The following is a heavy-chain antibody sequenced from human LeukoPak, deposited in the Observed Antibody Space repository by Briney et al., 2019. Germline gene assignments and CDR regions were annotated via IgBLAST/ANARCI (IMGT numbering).Heavy chain of an antibody. Sequence: GRSLRLSCAASGFTFSSYGMHRVRQAPGKGLEWVAVISYDGSNKYYADSVKGRFTISRDNSKNTLYLQMNSLRAEDTAVYYCAKDLNWGGKYGMDVWGQGTTVTVSS. J-gene: IGHJ6*02. CDR3: AKDLNWGGKYGMDV. CDR2: ISYDGSNK. D-gene: IGHD7-27*01. CDR1: GFTFSSYG. V-gene: IGHV3-30*18.